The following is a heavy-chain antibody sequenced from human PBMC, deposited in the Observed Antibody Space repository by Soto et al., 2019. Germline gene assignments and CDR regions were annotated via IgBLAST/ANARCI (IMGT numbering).Heavy chain of an antibody. D-gene: IGHD5-18*01. CDR3: ARGFTAMVDLDY. V-gene: IGHV4-59*01. CDR2: IYYSGST. CDR1: GGSISSYY. J-gene: IGHJ4*02. Sequence: SETLSLTCTVSGGSISSYYWSWIRQPPGKGLEWIGYIYYSGSTNYNPSLKSRVTISVDTSKNQFSLKLSSVTAADTAVYYCARGFTAMVDLDYWGQGTLVTVSS.